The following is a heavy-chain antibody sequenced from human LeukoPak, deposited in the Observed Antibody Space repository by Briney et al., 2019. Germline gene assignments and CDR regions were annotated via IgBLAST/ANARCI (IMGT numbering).Heavy chain of an antibody. J-gene: IGHJ4*02. D-gene: IGHD3-3*01. CDR1: GGSISSSSYY. Sequence: SETLSLTCTVSGGSISSSSYYWGWIRQPPGKGLEWIGSIYYSGSTYYNPSLKSRVTISVDTSKNQFSLKLSSVTAADTAVYYCARSHYDFWSGYPHPYYFDYWGQGTLVTVSS. CDR3: ARSHYDFWSGYPHPYYFDY. V-gene: IGHV4-39*01. CDR2: IYYSGST.